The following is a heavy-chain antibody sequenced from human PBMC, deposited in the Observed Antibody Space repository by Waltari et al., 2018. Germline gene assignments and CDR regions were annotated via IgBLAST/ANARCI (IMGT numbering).Heavy chain of an antibody. Sequence: QVQLVQSGAEVKKPGASVQVSCKASGYTFTGYYMHWVRQAPGQGLEWMGRINPNSGGTNYAQKFQGRVTMTRDTSISTAYMELSRLRSDDTAVYYCAAVGPGILTGYYIEDYWGQGTLVTVSS. CDR2: INPNSGGT. D-gene: IGHD3-9*01. CDR3: AAVGPGILTGYYIEDY. J-gene: IGHJ4*02. V-gene: IGHV1-2*06. CDR1: GYTFTGYY.